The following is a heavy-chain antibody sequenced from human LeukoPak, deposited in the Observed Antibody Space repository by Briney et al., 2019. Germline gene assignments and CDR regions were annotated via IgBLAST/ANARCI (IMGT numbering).Heavy chain of an antibody. J-gene: IGHJ4*02. Sequence: PSETLSLTCNVSGAFINKYYWSWIRQPPGKGLEWIAYTLYSGDTNYNPSLKSRVTISVDTSKNQFSLKLSSVTAADTAVYTCARFSGPGDDSGHYIDHWGQGTLVTVSS. CDR1: GAFINKYY. CDR2: TLYSGDT. D-gene: IGHD2-15*01. V-gene: IGHV4-59*01. CDR3: ARFSGPGDDSGHYIDH.